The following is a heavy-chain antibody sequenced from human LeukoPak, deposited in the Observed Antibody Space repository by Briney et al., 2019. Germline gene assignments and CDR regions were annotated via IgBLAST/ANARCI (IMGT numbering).Heavy chain of an antibody. V-gene: IGHV3-30-3*01. CDR3: ARDPMVRGVIITSFDF. Sequence: GGSLRLFCAASGFTFSSYAMHWVRQAPGKGLEWVAVISYDGSNKYYADSVKGRFTISRDNSKITLYLQMNSLRTEDTAVYYCARDPMVRGVIITSFDFWGQGTLVTVSS. D-gene: IGHD3-10*01. CDR2: ISYDGSNK. CDR1: GFTFSSYA. J-gene: IGHJ4*02.